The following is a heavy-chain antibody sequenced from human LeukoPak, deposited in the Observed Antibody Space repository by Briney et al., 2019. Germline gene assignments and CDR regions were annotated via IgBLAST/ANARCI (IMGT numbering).Heavy chain of an antibody. D-gene: IGHD5-24*01. CDR1: GFTFSRYW. CDR3: ARDGDGYNCFDY. V-gene: IGHV3-74*01. Sequence: SGGSLRLSCAASGFTFSRYWMHWVRHAPGKGLVWVSRINSDGSSTSYADSVKARFTISRDNAKNTLYLQMNSLRAEDTAVYYCARDGDGYNCFDYWGQGTLVTVSS. CDR2: INSDGSST. J-gene: IGHJ4*02.